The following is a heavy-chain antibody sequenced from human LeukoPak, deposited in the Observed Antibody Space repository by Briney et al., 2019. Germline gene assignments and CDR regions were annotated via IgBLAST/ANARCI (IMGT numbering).Heavy chain of an antibody. V-gene: IGHV1-24*01. CDR1: GYTLTELS. Sequence: ASVKVSCKVSGYTLTELSMHWVRQAPGKGLEWMGGFDPEDGETIYAQKFQGRVTMTKDTSTETAYMDLSSLRSEDTAVYYCATAPPNENSASYDYWGQGTLVIVSS. D-gene: IGHD3-22*01. CDR3: ATAPPNENSASYDY. J-gene: IGHJ4*02. CDR2: FDPEDGET.